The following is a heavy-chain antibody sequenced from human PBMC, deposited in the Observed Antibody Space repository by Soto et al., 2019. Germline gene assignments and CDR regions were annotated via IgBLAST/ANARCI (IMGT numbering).Heavy chain of an antibody. D-gene: IGHD6-19*01. V-gene: IGHV1-18*01. Sequence: QVQLVQSGAEVKKPGASVKVSCKASGYTFSDYGVTWLRQAPGQGLEWMGWISGKNGDTKYAQKVQGRVTMTTDTSTSTAFMELRSLRSDDTAVYYCAKSSVAGSSFFDYLGQGSQVTVSS. CDR3: AKSSVAGSSFFDY. CDR1: GYTFSDYG. CDR2: ISGKNGDT. J-gene: IGHJ4*02.